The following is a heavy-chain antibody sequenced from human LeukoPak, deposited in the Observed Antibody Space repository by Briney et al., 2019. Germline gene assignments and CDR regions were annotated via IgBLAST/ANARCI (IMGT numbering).Heavy chain of an antibody. D-gene: IGHD6-19*01. V-gene: IGHV4-59*12. J-gene: IGHJ4*02. CDR1: GGSISSYY. Sequence: SETLSLTCTVSGGSISSYYWSWIRQPPGKGLEWIGYIYYSGSTNYNPSLKSRVTISVDTSKNQFSLKLSSVTAADTAVYYCARDQQWLAGDFDYWGQGTLVTVSS. CDR2: IYYSGST. CDR3: ARDQQWLAGDFDY.